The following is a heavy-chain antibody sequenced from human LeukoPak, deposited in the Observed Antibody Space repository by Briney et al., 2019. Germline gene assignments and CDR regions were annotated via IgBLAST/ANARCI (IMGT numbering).Heavy chain of an antibody. Sequence: GASVKVSCRASGYTFTSYAMHWVRQAPGQRLEWMGWINAGNGNTKYSQEFQGRVTITRDTSASTAYMELSSLRSEDMAVYYCARDPYGSDAFDIWGQGTMVTVSS. V-gene: IGHV1-3*03. CDR3: ARDPYGSDAFDI. D-gene: IGHD3-10*01. J-gene: IGHJ3*02. CDR2: INAGNGNT. CDR1: GYTFTSYA.